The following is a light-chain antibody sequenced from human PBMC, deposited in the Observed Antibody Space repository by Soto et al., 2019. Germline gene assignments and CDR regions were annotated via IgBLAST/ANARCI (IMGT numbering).Light chain of an antibody. CDR3: QQYNSAPNT. J-gene: IGKJ2*01. Sequence: DIRMTQSPSSLSAFVGDTVTITCRASQDIIYYLAWYQQKPGKIPKLLIHSASTLQTGVQSRFSGPGSGTVFTLTINNLQPEDVATYYCQQYNSAPNTFGQGSRLEIK. CDR1: QDIIYY. V-gene: IGKV1-27*01. CDR2: SAS.